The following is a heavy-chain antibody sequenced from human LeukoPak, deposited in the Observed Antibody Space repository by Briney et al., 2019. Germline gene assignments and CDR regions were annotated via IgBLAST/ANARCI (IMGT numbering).Heavy chain of an antibody. CDR2: INPNSGGT. J-gene: IGHJ5*02. CDR1: GYTFTGYY. Sequence: ASVKVSCKASGYTFTGYYMHWVRQAPGQGLEWMGRINPNSGGTKYAQKFQGRVTMTRDTSISTAYMELSRLRSDDTAVYYCARVRHSTYYYDSSGYYPNWFDPWGQGTLVTVSS. CDR3: ARVRHSTYYYDSSGYYPNWFDP. D-gene: IGHD3-22*01. V-gene: IGHV1-2*06.